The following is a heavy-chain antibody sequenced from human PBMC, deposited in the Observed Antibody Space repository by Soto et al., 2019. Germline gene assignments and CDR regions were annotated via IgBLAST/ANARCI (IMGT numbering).Heavy chain of an antibody. Sequence: ETLSLTCTVSGGSISSSSYYWGWIRQPPGKGLEWIGSIYYSGSTYYNPSLKSRVTISVDTSKNQFSLKLSSVTAADTAVYYCARQDIVVVPAAIRLNWFDPWGQGTLVTVSS. CDR3: ARQDIVVVPAAIRLNWFDP. CDR1: GGSISSSSYY. V-gene: IGHV4-39*01. D-gene: IGHD2-2*02. CDR2: IYYSGST. J-gene: IGHJ5*02.